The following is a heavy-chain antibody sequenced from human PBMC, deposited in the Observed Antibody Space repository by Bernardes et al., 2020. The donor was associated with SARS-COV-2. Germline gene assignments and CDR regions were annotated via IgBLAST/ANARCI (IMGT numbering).Heavy chain of an antibody. V-gene: IGHV1-24*01. CDR3: ATYSPQLLGMDV. J-gene: IGHJ6*02. D-gene: IGHD2-2*01. CDR2: FDPEDGET. CDR1: GYTLTELS. Sequence: VKVSCKVSGYTLTELSMHWVRQAPGKGLEWMGGFDPEDGETIYAQKFQGRVTMTEDTSTDTAYMELSSLRSEDTAVYYCATYSPQLLGMDVWGQGTTVTVSS.